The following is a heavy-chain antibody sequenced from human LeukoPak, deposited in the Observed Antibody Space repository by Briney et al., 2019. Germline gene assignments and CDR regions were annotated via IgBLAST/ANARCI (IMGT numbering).Heavy chain of an antibody. Sequence: SETLSLTCTVSGGSISSYYWSWIRQPPGKGLEWIGYIYYSGNTNYNPSLKSRVTISVDTSKNQFSLKLSSVTAADTAVYYCARDNSDLWFGDHPDWFDPWGQGTLVTVSS. CDR2: IYYSGNT. J-gene: IGHJ5*02. V-gene: IGHV4-59*01. CDR1: GGSISSYY. CDR3: ARDNSDLWFGDHPDWFDP. D-gene: IGHD3-10*01.